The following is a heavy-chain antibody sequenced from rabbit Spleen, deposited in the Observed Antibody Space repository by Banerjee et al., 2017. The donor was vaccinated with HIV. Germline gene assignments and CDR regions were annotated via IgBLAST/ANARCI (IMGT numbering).Heavy chain of an antibody. V-gene: IGHV1S40*01. CDR3: ARDPYSAGAGSYPYTLDL. D-gene: IGHD3-1*01. Sequence: ETGGGLVQPGASLTLTCTASGFDLSSYYYMCWVRQAPGKGLEWIACIYISGGSTYYASWAKGRFTISETSSTTVTLQMTSLTAADTATYFCARDPYSAGAGSYPYTLDLWGPGTLVTVS. CDR2: IYISGGST. CDR1: GFDLSSYYY. J-gene: IGHJ6*01.